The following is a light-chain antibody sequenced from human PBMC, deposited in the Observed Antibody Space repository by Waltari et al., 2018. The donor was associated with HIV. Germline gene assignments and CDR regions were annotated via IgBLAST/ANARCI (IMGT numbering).Light chain of an antibody. CDR3: CSYAGSYSYVV. J-gene: IGLJ2*01. V-gene: IGLV2-11*01. Sequence: QSALTQPSPRSGSPGQSVPTSCTATSSDVGGYNNVSWYQQHPGKAPKLMIYDVSKRPSGVPDRFSGSKSGNTASLTISGLQAEDEADCYCCSYAGSYSYVVFCGCTKLTVL. CDR1: SSDVGGYNN. CDR2: DVS.